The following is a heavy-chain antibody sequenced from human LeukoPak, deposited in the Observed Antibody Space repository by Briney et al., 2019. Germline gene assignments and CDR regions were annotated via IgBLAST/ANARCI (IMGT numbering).Heavy chain of an antibody. D-gene: IGHD3-9*01. V-gene: IGHV4-59*01. CDR3: ARGLRSFDSSSPFDY. CDR2: IYYSGT. Sequence: SETLSLTCAVYGGSFSGYYWSWIRQPPGKGLEWIGYIYYSGTNYNPSLKSRVTISVDTSKNQFSLKLSSVTAADTAVYYCARGLRSFDSSSPFDYWGQGTLVTVSS. CDR1: GGSFSGYY. J-gene: IGHJ4*02.